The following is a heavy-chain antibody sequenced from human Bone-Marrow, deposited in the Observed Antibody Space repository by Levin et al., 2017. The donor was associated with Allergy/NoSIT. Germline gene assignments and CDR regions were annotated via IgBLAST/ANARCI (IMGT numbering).Heavy chain of an antibody. CDR2: IKQDGSEK. V-gene: IGHV3-7*01. CDR3: ARDVGSPLVWFDP. J-gene: IGHJ5*02. CDR1: GFTFSSYW. D-gene: IGHD1-26*01. Sequence: PGGSLRLSCAASGFTFSSYWMSWVRQAPGKGLEWVANIKQDGSEKYYVDSVKGRFTISRDNAKNSLYLQMNSLRAEDTAVYYCARDVGSPLVWFDPWGQGTLVTVSS.